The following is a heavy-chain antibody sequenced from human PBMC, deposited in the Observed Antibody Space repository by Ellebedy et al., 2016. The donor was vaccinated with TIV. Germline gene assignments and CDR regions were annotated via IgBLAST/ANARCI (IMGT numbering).Heavy chain of an antibody. CDR3: RPGHYSDA. CDR1: GFSLSNSF. Sequence: GGSLRLSXAASGFSLSNSFMSWIRQAPGKGLEWVSTPTADGRSTYFADSVKGRFTISRDNSKNTVYLQMNSLRSEDTAVYYCRPGHYSDAWGQGTLVTVSS. J-gene: IGHJ4*02. CDR2: PTADGRST. V-gene: IGHV3-23*01.